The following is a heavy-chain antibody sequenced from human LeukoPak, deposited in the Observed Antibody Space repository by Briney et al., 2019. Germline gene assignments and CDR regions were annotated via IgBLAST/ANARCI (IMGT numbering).Heavy chain of an antibody. V-gene: IGHV3-64D*06. CDR3: ATYYYDSGGFHFHH. CDR1: GFTFSSYA. CDR2: SSSNGGST. D-gene: IGHD3-22*01. Sequence: GGSLRLSCSASGFTFSSYAMHWVRQAPGKGLEYVSASSSNGGSTYYADSVKGRFTVSRDNSRNTLYLQMGSLRAEDMAVYYCATYYYDSGGFHFHHWGQGTLVTVSS. J-gene: IGHJ1*01.